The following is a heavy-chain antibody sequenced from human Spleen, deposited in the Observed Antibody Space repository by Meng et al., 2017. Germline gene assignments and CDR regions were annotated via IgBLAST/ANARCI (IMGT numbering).Heavy chain of an antibody. CDR2: INIYNGIT. V-gene: IGHV1-18*04. Sequence: ASVKVSCKVSDYTLTSDGFSWVRQAPGQGLQWMGWINIYNGITNYGRNFQGRVTLTTDTSTSTGYMELRSLTSDDTAVYYCATRGNPYLDRWGQGTLVTGSS. CDR3: ATRGNPYLDR. J-gene: IGHJ4*02. CDR1: DYTLTSDG.